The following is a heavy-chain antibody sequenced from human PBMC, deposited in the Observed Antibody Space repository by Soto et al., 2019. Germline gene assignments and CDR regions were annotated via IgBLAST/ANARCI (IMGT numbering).Heavy chain of an antibody. J-gene: IGHJ4*02. CDR3: AKSPLGGILTGPDY. D-gene: IGHD3-9*01. V-gene: IGHV3-23*01. Sequence: PGGSLRLSCAATGFTFSNYAMSWVRQAPGKGLEWVSGISRSAGSTYYADSVKGRFTISRDNSENTLYLQMNSLRVEDTAVFYCAKSPLGGILTGPDYWGQGTLLTVSS. CDR2: ISRSAGST. CDR1: GFTFSNYA.